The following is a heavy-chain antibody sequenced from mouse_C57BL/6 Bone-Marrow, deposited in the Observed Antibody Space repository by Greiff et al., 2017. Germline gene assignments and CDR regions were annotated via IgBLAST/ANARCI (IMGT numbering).Heavy chain of an antibody. CDR1: GFTFSSYG. V-gene: IGHV5-6*01. CDR3: ARPNYYGTMDY. D-gene: IGHD1-1*01. CDR2: ISSGGSYT. Sequence: EVMLVESGGDLVKPGGSLKLSCAASGFTFSSYGMSWVRRTPDKRLEWVATISSGGSYTYYPDSVKGRFTISRDNAKNTLYLQMSSLKSEDTAMYYCARPNYYGTMDYWGQGTSVTVSS. J-gene: IGHJ4*01.